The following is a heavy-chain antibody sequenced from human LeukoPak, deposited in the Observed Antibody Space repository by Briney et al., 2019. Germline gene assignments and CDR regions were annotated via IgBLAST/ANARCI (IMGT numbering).Heavy chain of an antibody. CDR3: ARQTFYYDSSGTYYFDY. Sequence: LTGGSLRLSCTASSFIFSNYGVNWVRQAPGKGREWISYISGSGSDTYYADSVKGRFTISRDNAKNSLYLQMNSLRGEDTAVYYCARQTFYYDSSGTYYFDYWGQGTLVTVSS. CDR2: ISGSGSDT. CDR1: SFIFSNYG. V-gene: IGHV3-48*03. D-gene: IGHD3-22*01. J-gene: IGHJ4*02.